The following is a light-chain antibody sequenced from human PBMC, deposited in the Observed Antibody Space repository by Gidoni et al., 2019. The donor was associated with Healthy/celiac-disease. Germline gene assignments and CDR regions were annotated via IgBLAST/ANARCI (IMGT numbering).Light chain of an antibody. CDR3: SSYTSSSTLV. V-gene: IGLV2-14*03. CDR2: DGS. CDR1: SSDVGGYNY. J-gene: IGLJ1*01. Sequence: QSALTQPASVSGSPGQSLTITCTGTSSDVGGYNYVSRYQQHPGKAPQLVIYDGSNRPSGVSNRFSGSKSGNTASLTISGLQAEDEADYYCSSYTSSSTLVFGTGTKVTVL.